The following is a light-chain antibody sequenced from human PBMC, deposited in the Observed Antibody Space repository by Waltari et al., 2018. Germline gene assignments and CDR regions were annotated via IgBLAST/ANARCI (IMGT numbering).Light chain of an antibody. CDR3: QHRSNWRVT. V-gene: IGKV3-11*01. Sequence: EVLLTLSPAHLSLSPGARAIPFCRASQSVGNYLAWYQQKPGQAPRLLIYEASNRATGIPARFSGSGSGTDFTLTISSLGPEDIALYYCQHRSNWRVTFGGGTKVEIK. CDR1: QSVGNY. J-gene: IGKJ4*01. CDR2: EAS.